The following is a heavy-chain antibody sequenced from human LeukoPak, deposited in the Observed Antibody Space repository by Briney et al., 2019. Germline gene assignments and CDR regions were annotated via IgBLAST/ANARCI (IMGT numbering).Heavy chain of an antibody. CDR2: ISAYNGNT. V-gene: IGHV1-18*01. CDR3: ARGGEYFDWLNYFDY. J-gene: IGHJ4*02. Sequence: GASVKVSCKASGYTFTSYGISWVRQAPGQGLEWMGWISAYNGNTNYAQKLQGRVTVTRNTSISTAYMELSSLRSEDTAVYYCARGGEYFDWLNYFDYWGQGTLVTVSS. CDR1: GYTFTSYG. D-gene: IGHD3-9*01.